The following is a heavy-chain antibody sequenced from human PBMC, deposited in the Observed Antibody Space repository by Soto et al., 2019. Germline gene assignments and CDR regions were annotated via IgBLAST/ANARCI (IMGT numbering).Heavy chain of an antibody. V-gene: IGHV1-8*01. Sequence: GASVKVSCKASGYTFTGYDINWVRQATGQGLEWMGWMNPNSGNTGYAQKFQGRVTMTRNTSISTAYMELSSLRSEDTAVYYCARASGGNHRDAFDIWGQGTMVTVSS. J-gene: IGHJ3*02. CDR3: ARASGGNHRDAFDI. CDR1: GYTFTGYD. D-gene: IGHD2-15*01. CDR2: MNPNSGNT.